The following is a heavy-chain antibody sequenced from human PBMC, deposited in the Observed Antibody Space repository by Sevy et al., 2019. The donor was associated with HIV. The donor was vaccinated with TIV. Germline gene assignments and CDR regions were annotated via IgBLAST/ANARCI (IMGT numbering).Heavy chain of an antibody. J-gene: IGHJ4*02. CDR2: IYESGRT. CDR3: ARLRDILVIPAGGYFDY. V-gene: IGHV4-38-2*01. CDR1: GYSIRSGYY. Sequence: SETLSLTCAVSGYSIRSGYYWGWIRQSPGKGLEWIGSIYESGRTFYNPSLKSRVTMSVDTSKNQFSLQVNSATAADTAVYYGARLRDILVIPAGGYFDYWGQGTLVTVSS. D-gene: IGHD2-2*01.